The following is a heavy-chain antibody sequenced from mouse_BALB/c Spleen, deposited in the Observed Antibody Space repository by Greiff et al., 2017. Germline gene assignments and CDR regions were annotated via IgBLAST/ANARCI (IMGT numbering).Heavy chain of an antibody. V-gene: IGHV5-9-4*01. CDR3: ARGGASYGKYYYAMDY. J-gene: IGHJ4*01. D-gene: IGHD2-1*01. Sequence: VQLVESGGGLVKPGGSLKLSCAASGFTFSSYAMSWVRQSPEKRLEWVAEISSGGSYTYYPDTVTGRFTISRDNAKNTLYLEMSSLRSEDTAMYYCARGGASYGKYYYAMDYWGQGTSVTVSS. CDR1: GFTFSSYA. CDR2: ISSGGSYT.